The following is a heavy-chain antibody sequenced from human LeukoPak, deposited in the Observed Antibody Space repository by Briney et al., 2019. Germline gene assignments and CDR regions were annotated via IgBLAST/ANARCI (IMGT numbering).Heavy chain of an antibody. Sequence: PGGSLRLSCAASGIIFSGFGMHWVRQAPGKGLEWMAIIWYDGSNKYYADSVKDRFTISRDNSQNTMYLQMNSLRAEDTAVYYCAKATCSGASCFSNSRDAFDIWGQGTMVTVSS. CDR2: IWYDGSNK. CDR1: GIIFSGFG. V-gene: IGHV3-33*06. D-gene: IGHD2-15*01. CDR3: AKATCSGASCFSNSRDAFDI. J-gene: IGHJ3*02.